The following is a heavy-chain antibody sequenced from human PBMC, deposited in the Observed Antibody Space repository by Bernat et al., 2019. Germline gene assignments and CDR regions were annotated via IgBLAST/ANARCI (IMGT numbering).Heavy chain of an antibody. CDR2: ISGSGGST. J-gene: IGHJ4*02. V-gene: IGHV3-23*01. CDR3: AKDSVELLRAQFDY. CDR1: GFTVSSYA. Sequence: EVQLLESGGGLVQPGGSLRLSCAASGFTVSSYAMSWVRQAPGKGLEWVSAISGSGGSTYYADSMTGRFTISRDNSKNTLYLQMNSLRAEDTAVYYCAKDSVELLRAQFDYWGQGTLVTVSS. D-gene: IGHD2-15*01.